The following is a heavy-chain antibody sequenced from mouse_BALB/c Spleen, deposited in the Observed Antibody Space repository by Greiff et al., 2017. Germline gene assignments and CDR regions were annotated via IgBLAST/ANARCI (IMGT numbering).Heavy chain of an antibody. Sequence: EVQRVESGGGLVQPGGSRKLSCAASGFTFSSFGMHWVRQAPEKGLEWVAYISSGSSTIYYADTVKGRFTISRDNPKNTLFLQMTSLRSEDTAMYYCARSRSSYAMDYWGQGTSVTVSS. CDR2: ISSGSSTI. CDR1: GFTFSSFG. J-gene: IGHJ4*01. D-gene: IGHD1-1*01. V-gene: IGHV5-17*02. CDR3: ARSRSSYAMDY.